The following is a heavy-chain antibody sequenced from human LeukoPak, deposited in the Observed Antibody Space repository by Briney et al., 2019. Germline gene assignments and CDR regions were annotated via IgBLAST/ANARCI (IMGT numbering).Heavy chain of an antibody. Sequence: AGGSLRLSCAASGFTFSSYAMSWVRQAPGKGLEWVSYISSSGSTIYYADSVKGRFTISRDNVKNSLYLQMNSLRAEDTAVYYCAELGITMIGGVWGKGTTVTISS. J-gene: IGHJ6*04. V-gene: IGHV3-48*03. CDR2: ISSSGSTI. D-gene: IGHD3-10*02. CDR1: GFTFSSYA. CDR3: AELGITMIGGV.